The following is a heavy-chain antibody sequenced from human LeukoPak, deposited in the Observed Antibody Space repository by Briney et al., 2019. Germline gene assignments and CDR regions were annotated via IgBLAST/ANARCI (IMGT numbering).Heavy chain of an antibody. V-gene: IGHV5-51*01. CDR3: ARHRATGTWSDFDY. D-gene: IGHD1-14*01. CDR1: GYTFTHNW. Sequence: GESLKISCNVSGYTFTHNWIGWVRQKPGRGLEWLGVIFPADPNTAYNSSFRGQVTISVDKSIDTAYLQWGSLKASDSAIYYCARHRATGTWSDFDYWGQGTVVTVSS. J-gene: IGHJ4*02. CDR2: IFPADPNT.